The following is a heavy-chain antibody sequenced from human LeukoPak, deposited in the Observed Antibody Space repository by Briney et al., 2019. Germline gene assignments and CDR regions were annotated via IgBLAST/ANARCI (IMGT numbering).Heavy chain of an antibody. CDR1: GYTFTNFD. CDR2: MNPNSGNT. J-gene: IGHJ6*03. Sequence: ASVKVSCKTSGYTFTNFDINWVRQASGHGLEWMGWMNPNSGNTGYAQKFQGRVTITRNTSISTAYMELSSLRSEDTAVYYCARAPSWNYNRYYYYVDVWGRRTTVTVSS. CDR3: ARAPSWNYNRYYYYVDV. V-gene: IGHV1-8*03. D-gene: IGHD1-7*01.